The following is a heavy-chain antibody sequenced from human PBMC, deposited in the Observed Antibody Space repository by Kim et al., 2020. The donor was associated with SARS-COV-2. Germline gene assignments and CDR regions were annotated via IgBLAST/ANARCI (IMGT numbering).Heavy chain of an antibody. Sequence: GGSLRLSCAASGFTFSSYAMHWVRQAPGKGLEWVAVISYDGSNKYYADSVKGRFTISRDNSKNTLYLQMNSLRAEDTAVYYCARVCSSSSFYYYYGMDVWGQGTTVTVSS. J-gene: IGHJ6*02. CDR1: GFTFSSYA. CDR2: ISYDGSNK. CDR3: ARVCSSSSFYYYYGMDV. V-gene: IGHV3-30-3*01. D-gene: IGHD6-6*01.